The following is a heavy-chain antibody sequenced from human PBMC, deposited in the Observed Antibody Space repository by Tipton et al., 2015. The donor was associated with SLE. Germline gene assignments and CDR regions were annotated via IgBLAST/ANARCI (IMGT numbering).Heavy chain of an antibody. Sequence: TLSLTCFVSGGSISSYFWRWLRHSPGKGLEWIGYIFYSGNTDYNPSLKSRVTISVDTSKNQFSLKLRSVTAADTAVYYCARVRRTDAFDIWGQGTTVTVSS. CDR1: GGSISSYF. V-gene: IGHV4-59*01. J-gene: IGHJ3*02. CDR3: ARVRRTDAFDI. CDR2: IFYSGNT.